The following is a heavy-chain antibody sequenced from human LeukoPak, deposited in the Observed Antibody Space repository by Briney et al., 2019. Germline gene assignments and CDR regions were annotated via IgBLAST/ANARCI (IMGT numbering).Heavy chain of an antibody. CDR3: AKDNKYYYGSGSYYIFDY. V-gene: IGHV3-23*01. J-gene: IGHJ4*02. CDR1: GFTFSSYA. CDR2: ISGTGGST. D-gene: IGHD3-10*01. Sequence: GGSLRLSCAASGFTFSSYAMSWVRQAPGKGLEWVSAISGTGGSTYFADSAKGRFTISRDYSKNTLYLQMNSLRAEDTAVYYCAKDNKYYYGSGSYYIFDYWGQGTLVTVSS.